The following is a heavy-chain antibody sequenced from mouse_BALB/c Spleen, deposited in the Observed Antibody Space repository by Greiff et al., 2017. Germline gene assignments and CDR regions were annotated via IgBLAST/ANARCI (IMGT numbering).Heavy chain of an antibody. D-gene: IGHD2-1*01. V-gene: IGHV14-3*02. J-gene: IGHJ4*01. CDR2: IDPANGNT. CDR1: GFNIKDSY. Sequence: EVQLQQSGAELVKPGASVKLSCTASGFNIKDSYMHWVKQRPEQGLEWIGKIDPANGNTKYDPKFQGKATITADTSSNTAYLQLKSLTSEDSAVYYCATVPSTMVNGAAMDYWGQGTSVTVSS. CDR3: ATVPSTMVNGAAMDY.